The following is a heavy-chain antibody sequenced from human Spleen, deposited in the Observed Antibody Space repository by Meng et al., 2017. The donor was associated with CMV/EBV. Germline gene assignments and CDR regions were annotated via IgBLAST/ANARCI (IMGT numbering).Heavy chain of an antibody. CDR3: ARDRSDYYYYGMDV. CDR1: GYTFIGYY. CDR2: FNPNSGGT. Sequence: ASVKVSCKASGYTFIGYYMHWVRQAPGQGLEWMGWFNPNSGGTNYAQKFQGRVTMTRDTSISTAYMELSRLRSDDTAVYYSARDRSDYYYYGMDVWGQGTTVTVSS. V-gene: IGHV1-2*02. J-gene: IGHJ6*02.